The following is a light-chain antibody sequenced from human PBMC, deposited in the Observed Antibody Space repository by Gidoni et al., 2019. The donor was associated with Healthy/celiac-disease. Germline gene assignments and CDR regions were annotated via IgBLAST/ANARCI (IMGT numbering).Light chain of an antibody. J-gene: IGLJ1*01. CDR1: SSDVGGYNY. Sequence: QSALTQPASVSGSPGPSITISCTGTSSDVGGYNYVSWYQQHPGKAPKLMIYDVSNRPSGVSNRFAGSKSGNTASLTISGIQAEDEADYYCSSYTSSSTLYVFGTGTKVTVL. CDR2: DVS. V-gene: IGLV2-14*01. CDR3: SSYTSSSTLYV.